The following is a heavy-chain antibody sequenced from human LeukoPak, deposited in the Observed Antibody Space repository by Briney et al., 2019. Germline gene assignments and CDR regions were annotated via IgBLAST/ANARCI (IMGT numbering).Heavy chain of an antibody. J-gene: IGHJ4*02. CDR2: INWNGGTT. CDR3: ARDATARTDYYDSSGRTKFDY. D-gene: IGHD3-22*01. V-gene: IGHV3-20*04. Sequence: VGSLTVSCAASGFIFDDYGMSWVRQAPGKGLEWVSGINWNGGTTAYADSVKGRFTISRDNAKNSLYLQMNSLRVEDTALYYCARDATARTDYYDSSGRTKFDYWGQGTLVTVSS. CDR1: GFIFDDYG.